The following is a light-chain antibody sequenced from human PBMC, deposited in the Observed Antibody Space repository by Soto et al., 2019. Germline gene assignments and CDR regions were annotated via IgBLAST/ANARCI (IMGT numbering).Light chain of an antibody. CDR3: LLTYSDAVV. CDR1: TGTVTSGHF. V-gene: IGLV7-46*01. J-gene: IGLJ2*01. Sequence: QAVVTQEPSLTVSPGGTVTLTCGSSTGTVTSGHFPYWFQQKPGQAPRALIYDVTKKQSWTPARFSGSLLGDKAALTLSGVQPEDEAEYYCLLTYSDAVVFGGGTQLTVL. CDR2: DVT.